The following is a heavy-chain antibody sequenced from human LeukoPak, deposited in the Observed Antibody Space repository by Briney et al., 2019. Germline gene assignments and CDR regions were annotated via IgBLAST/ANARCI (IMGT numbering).Heavy chain of an antibody. CDR2: ISGGST. J-gene: IGHJ4*02. CDR3: AKDRFGCSSTSCYSLDY. V-gene: IGHV3-38-3*01. CDR1: GFTVSSNE. Sequence: GGSLRLSCAASGFTVSSNEMSWVRQAPGKGLEWVSSISGGSTYYADSRKGRFTISRDNSKNTLYLQMNSLRAEDTAVYYCAKDRFGCSSTSCYSLDYWGQGTLVTVSS. D-gene: IGHD2-2*01.